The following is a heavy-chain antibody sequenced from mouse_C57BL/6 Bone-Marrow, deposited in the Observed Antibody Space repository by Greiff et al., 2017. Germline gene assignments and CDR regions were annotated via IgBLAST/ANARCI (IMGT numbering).Heavy chain of an antibody. D-gene: IGHD1-1*01. J-gene: IGHJ3*01. V-gene: IGHV14-3*01. Sequence: VQLKQSVAELVRPGASVKLSCTASGFNIKHTYMHWVKQRPEQGQEWIGRIDPANGNTKYAPKFQGKATITADTSSNTAYLQRSSLTSEDTAIYYGANPPDYYGSSKFAYWGQGTLVTVSA. CDR2: IDPANGNT. CDR3: ANPPDYYGSSKFAY. CDR1: GFNIKHTY.